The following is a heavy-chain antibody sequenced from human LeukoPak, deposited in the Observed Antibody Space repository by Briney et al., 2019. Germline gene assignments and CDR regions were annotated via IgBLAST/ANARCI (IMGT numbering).Heavy chain of an antibody. V-gene: IGHV4-59*01. J-gene: IGHJ4*02. Sequence: SETLSLTCTVSGGSISSYYWSWIRQPPGKGLEWIGYIHYSGSTHYNPSLKSRVTISVDTSKNQFSLKLSSVTAADTAVYYCARTRLYFDWLLQYYFDYWGQGTLVTVSS. CDR2: IHYSGST. D-gene: IGHD3-9*01. CDR1: GGSISSYY. CDR3: ARTRLYFDWLLQYYFDY.